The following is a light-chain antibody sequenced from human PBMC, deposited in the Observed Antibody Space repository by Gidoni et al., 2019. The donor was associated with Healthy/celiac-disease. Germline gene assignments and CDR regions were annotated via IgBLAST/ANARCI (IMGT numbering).Light chain of an antibody. CDR2: ENN. J-gene: IGLJ1*01. CDR3: GTWDSSLSAGKV. CDR1: SSNIGNNY. Sequence: QSVFTQPPSVSAAPGPKVTISCSGSSSNIGNNYVSWYQQLPGTAPKLLIYENNKRPSGIPDRFSGSKSGTSATLGITGLQTGDEADYYCGTWDSSLSAGKVFGTGTKVTVL. V-gene: IGLV1-51*02.